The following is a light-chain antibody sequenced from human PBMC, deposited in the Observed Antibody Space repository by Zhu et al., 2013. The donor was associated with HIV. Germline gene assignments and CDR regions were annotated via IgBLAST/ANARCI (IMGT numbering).Light chain of an antibody. CDR2: DAS. V-gene: IGKV3-20*01. CDR3: QQYGSSLLT. Sequence: IVMTQSPATLSVSPGDRVTLSCRASQSVNRNLAWYQQKPGQAPRLVIYDASRRATGIPARFSGSGSGTDFTLTISSLEPEDSAVYYCQQYGSSLLTFGGGTKVEIK. J-gene: IGKJ4*01. CDR1: QSVNRN.